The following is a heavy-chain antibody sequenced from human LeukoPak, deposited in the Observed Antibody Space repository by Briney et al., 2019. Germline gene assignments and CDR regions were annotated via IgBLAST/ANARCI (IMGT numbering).Heavy chain of an antibody. CDR3: AKEKSSGYADS. J-gene: IGHJ4*02. Sequence: GGSLRLSCAASGFTFRNYGIHWVRRAPGKGLEWVAVISYDGSIENYQDSVKGRFTISRDNSKNTVYLQMNSLGVEDTAVYYCAKEKSSGYADSWGQGTLVTVSS. CDR2: ISYDGSIE. CDR1: GFTFRNYG. V-gene: IGHV3-30*18. D-gene: IGHD3-22*01.